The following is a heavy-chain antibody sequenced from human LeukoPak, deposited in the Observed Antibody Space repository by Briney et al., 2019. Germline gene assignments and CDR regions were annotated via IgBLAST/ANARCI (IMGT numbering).Heavy chain of an antibody. J-gene: IGHJ3*02. CDR3: ARDRVGATPLDAFDI. D-gene: IGHD1-26*01. Sequence: TSETLSLTCTVSGGSISSSSYYWGWIRQPPGKGLEWIGSIYYSGSTYYNPSLKSRVTISVDTSKNQFSLKLSSVTAADTAVYYCARDRVGATPLDAFDIWGQGTMVTVSS. V-gene: IGHV4-39*07. CDR2: IYYSGST. CDR1: GGSISSSSYY.